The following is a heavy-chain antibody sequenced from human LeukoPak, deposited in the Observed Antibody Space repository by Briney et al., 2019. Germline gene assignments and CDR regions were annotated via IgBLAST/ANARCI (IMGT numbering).Heavy chain of an antibody. V-gene: IGHV4-59*01. D-gene: IGHD1-26*01. J-gene: IGHJ4*02. CDR1: SGSISSSY. CDR3: ARATSGSYSQTDY. Sequence: SETLSLTCTVSSGSISSSYWSWIRQPPGKGLEWIGYIYYSGSTNYNPSLKSRVTISVDTSKNQFSLKLSSVTAADTAVYYCARATSGSYSQTDYWGQGTLVTVPS. CDR2: IYYSGST.